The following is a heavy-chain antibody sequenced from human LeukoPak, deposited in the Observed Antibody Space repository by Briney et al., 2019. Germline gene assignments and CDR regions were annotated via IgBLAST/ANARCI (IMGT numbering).Heavy chain of an antibody. CDR1: GFTFSDYY. V-gene: IGHV3-66*01. D-gene: IGHD3-10*01. Sequence: PAGSLRLSCAASGFTFSDYYMSWVRQAPGKGLEWVSVIYSGGSTYYADSVKGRFTISRDNSKNTLYLQMNSLRAEDTAVYYCARGRITMVRGVDYWGQGTLVTVSS. CDR2: IYSGGST. CDR3: ARGRITMVRGVDY. J-gene: IGHJ4*02.